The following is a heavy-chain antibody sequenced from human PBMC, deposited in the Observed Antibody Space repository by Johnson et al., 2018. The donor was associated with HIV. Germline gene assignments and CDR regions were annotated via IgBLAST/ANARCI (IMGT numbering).Heavy chain of an antibody. J-gene: IGHJ3*02. CDR2: IRYDGSNK. CDR1: GFTFSSYG. V-gene: IGHV3-30*02. D-gene: IGHD6-13*01. Sequence: QVQLVESGGGVVQPGRSLRLSCAASGFTFSSYGMHWVRQAPGKGLEWVAFIRYDGSNKYYADSAKGRFTISRDNSKNTLYLQMNSLRAEDTAVYYCAREPSIAAAGGDGAFDIWGRGTMLTVSS. CDR3: AREPSIAAAGGDGAFDI.